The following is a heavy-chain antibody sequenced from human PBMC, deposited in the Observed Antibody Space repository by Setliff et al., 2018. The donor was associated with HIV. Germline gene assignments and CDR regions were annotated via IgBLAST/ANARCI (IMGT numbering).Heavy chain of an antibody. D-gene: IGHD3-10*01. V-gene: IGHV4-4*07. CDR2: VYASAYS. CDR3: ARDWVTRSNYYGSGSPWYFDF. CDR1: GDSIDRYY. J-gene: IGHJ2*01. Sequence: SETLSLTCNVSGDSIDRYYWNWIRQPAGKGLEWIGRVYASAYSNYNPSLKSRVTMSVDTSQNQFSLKLRSVNAADTAVYYCARDWVTRSNYYGSGSPWYFDFWGRGILVTVSS.